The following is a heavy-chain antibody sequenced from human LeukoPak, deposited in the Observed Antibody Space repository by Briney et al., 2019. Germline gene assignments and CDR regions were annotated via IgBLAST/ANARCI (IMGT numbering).Heavy chain of an antibody. V-gene: IGHV1-18*01. CDR3: ARRVIAVAEYYFDY. Sequence: ASVKFSCKASGYTFTSYGISWVRQAPGQGLEWMGWISAYNGNTNYAQKLQGRVTMTTDTSTSTAYMELRSLRSDDTAVYYCARRVIAVAEYYFDYWGQGTLVTISS. CDR2: ISAYNGNT. CDR1: GYTFTSYG. J-gene: IGHJ4*02. D-gene: IGHD6-19*01.